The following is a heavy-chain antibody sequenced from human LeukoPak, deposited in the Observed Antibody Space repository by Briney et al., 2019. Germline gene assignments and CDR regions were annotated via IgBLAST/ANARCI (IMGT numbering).Heavy chain of an antibody. CDR2: ISGDGGRA. CDR3: SKDLFIARGYFYYFDV. D-gene: IGHD2-15*01. J-gene: IGHJ6*03. CDR1: LFTPYAYV. V-gene: IGHV3-43*02. Sequence: RGSPRLSCAPSLFTPYAYVMTCVRQPPGQGREWVCLISGDGGRAYYADSVKGRVTVSTDNSKNHLYLQMNSLGTDDTALYYCSKDLFIARGYFYYFDVWGKGTTVTVS.